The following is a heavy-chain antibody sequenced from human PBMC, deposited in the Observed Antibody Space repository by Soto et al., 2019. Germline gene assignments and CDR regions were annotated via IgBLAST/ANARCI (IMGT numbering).Heavy chain of an antibody. CDR2: INAGNGNT. V-gene: IGHV1-3*01. J-gene: IGHJ6*03. Sequence: ASVKVSCKASGYTFTSYAMHWVRQAPGQRLEWMGWINAGNGNTKYSQKLQGRVTIIRDTSASTAYMELSSLRSEDTAVYYCARAPGRYYYYYMDVWGKGTTVTVSS. CDR3: ARAPGRYYYYYMDV. CDR1: GYTFTSYA.